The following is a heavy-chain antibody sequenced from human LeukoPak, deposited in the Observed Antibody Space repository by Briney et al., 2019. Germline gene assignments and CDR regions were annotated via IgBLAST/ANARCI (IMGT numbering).Heavy chain of an antibody. CDR1: GFTFSSYA. CDR2: ISGSGGST. V-gene: IGHV3-23*01. CDR3: AIPGHYDILTGYCF. J-gene: IGHJ4*02. Sequence: GGSLRLSCAASGFTFSSYAMSWVRQAPGKGLEWVSAISGSGGSTYYADSVKGRFTISRDNSKNTLCLQMNSLRAEDTAVYYCAIPGHYDILTGYCFWGQGTLVTVSS. D-gene: IGHD3-9*01.